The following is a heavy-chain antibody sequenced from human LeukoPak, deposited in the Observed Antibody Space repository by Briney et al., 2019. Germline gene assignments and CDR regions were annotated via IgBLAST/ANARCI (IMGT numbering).Heavy chain of an antibody. CDR3: VREEEGGTFDY. D-gene: IGHD3-16*01. CDR2: ITTSGGIT. J-gene: IGHJ4*02. V-gene: IGHV1-46*01. CDR1: GYTSTSYY. Sequence: ASVKVSCKASGYTSTSYYIHWVRQAPGQGLEWMGLITTSGGITTYAQKFQGRVTMTKDTSTSTVYMEMSSLRSEDTAVYYCVREEEGGTFDYWGQGTLVTVSS.